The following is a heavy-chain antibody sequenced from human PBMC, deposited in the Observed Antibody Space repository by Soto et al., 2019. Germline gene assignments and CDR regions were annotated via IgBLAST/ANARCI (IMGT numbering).Heavy chain of an antibody. CDR1: GYTFTTYG. D-gene: IGHD6-6*01. CDR3: ARQEYSVSSRDY. CDR2: ISTYKDNT. Sequence: QVQLVQSEAEVKKPGASVKVSCKASGYTFTTYGISWVRQAPGQGLERMGGISTYKDNTNYAQNLHGRATMTTDTSTSTDYRELTSVRSDDTAVYYCARQEYSVSSRDYWGQGTLVTVSS. J-gene: IGHJ4*02. V-gene: IGHV1-18*01.